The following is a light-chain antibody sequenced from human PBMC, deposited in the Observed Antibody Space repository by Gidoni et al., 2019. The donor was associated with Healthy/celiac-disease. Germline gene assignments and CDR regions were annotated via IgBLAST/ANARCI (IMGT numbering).Light chain of an antibody. Sequence: SHVLPQPPPVSLAPGQTARITCGGNNIGSKSVHWYQQKPGQAPVLVVYDDSDRPSGIPERFSGSNSGNTATLTISRVEAGDEADYYCQVWDSSSDHRYYVFGTGTKVTVL. CDR3: QVWDSSSDHRYYV. CDR2: DDS. J-gene: IGLJ1*01. CDR1: NIGSKS. V-gene: IGLV3-21*02.